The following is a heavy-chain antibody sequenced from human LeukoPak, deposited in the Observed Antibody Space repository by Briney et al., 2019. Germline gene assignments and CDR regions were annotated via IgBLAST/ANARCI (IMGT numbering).Heavy chain of an antibody. CDR2: ITWDGGRT. V-gene: IGHV3-43D*04. D-gene: IGHD1-26*01. CDR3: VKGGSYYGYFDY. CDR1: GFTFDDYG. J-gene: IGHJ4*02. Sequence: GEFLRLSCAASGFTFDDYGMHWVRQAPGKGLEWVSLITWDGGRTYYADSVKGRFTISRDNSKNSLYLHMNSLRPEDTALYYCVKGGSYYGYFDYWGQGTLVTVSS.